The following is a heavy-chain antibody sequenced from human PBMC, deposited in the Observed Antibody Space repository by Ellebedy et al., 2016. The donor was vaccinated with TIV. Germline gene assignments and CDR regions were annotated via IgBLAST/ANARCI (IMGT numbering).Heavy chain of an antibody. D-gene: IGHD3-3*01. CDR1: GYSFTSYW. CDR3: ARGIFGVVIPTPAFDY. V-gene: IGHV5-51*01. Sequence: GESLKISCKGSGYSFTSYWIGWVRQMPGKGLEWMGIIYPGDSDTRYSPSFQGQVTISADKSISTAYLQWSSLKASDTAMYYCARGIFGVVIPTPAFDYWGQGTLVTVSS. CDR2: IYPGDSDT. J-gene: IGHJ4*02.